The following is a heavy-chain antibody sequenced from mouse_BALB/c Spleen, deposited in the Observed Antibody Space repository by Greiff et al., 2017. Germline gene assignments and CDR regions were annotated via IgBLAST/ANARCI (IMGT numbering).Heavy chain of an antibody. CDR2: ISNGGGST. D-gene: IGHD2-12*01. V-gene: IGHV5-12-2*01. CDR1: GFTFSSYT. CDR3: ARHRDYRDYFDY. J-gene: IGHJ2*01. Sequence: EVQGVESGGGLVQPGGSLKLSCAASGFTFSSYTMSWVRQTPEKRLEWVAYISNGGGSTYYPDTVKGRFTISRDNAKNTLYLQMSSLKSEDTAMYYCARHRDYRDYFDYWGQGTTLTVSS.